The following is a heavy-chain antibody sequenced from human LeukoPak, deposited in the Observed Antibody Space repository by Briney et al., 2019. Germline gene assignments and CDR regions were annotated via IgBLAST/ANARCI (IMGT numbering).Heavy chain of an antibody. V-gene: IGHV3-73*01. CDR1: GFTFSGSA. J-gene: IGHJ3*02. Sequence: GGSLRLSCAASGFTFSGSAMHWVRQASGKGLEWVGRIRSKANSYATAYAASVKGRFTISRDDSKNTAYLQMNSLKTEDTAVYYCTTRDPNAFDIWGQGTMVTVSS. CDR3: TTRDPNAFDI. CDR2: IRSKANSYAT.